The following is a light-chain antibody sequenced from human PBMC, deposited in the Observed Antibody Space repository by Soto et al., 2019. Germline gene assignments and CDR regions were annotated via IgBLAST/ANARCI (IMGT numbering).Light chain of an antibody. Sequence: IVLTQSPGTLSLSPGERVTLSCRASQNINRNYLAWYQQRRGQAPRLIIHDTSRRAAGVPDRFIGSGSGTDFTLTISSLQSEDFAVYYCQQYNNWPLTFGGGTKVDIK. CDR1: QNINRNY. CDR2: DTS. V-gene: IGKV3D-20*02. J-gene: IGKJ4*01. CDR3: QQYNNWPLT.